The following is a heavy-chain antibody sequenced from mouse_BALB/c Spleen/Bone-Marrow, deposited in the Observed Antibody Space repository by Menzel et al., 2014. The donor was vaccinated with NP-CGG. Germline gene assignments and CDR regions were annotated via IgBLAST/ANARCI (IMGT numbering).Heavy chain of an antibody. V-gene: IGHV1-67*01. J-gene: IGHJ3*01. CDR3: ASPIYYGNYEGFAY. CDR2: ISTYSGNT. D-gene: IGHD2-1*01. Sequence: QVQLKESGPELVRPGVSVKISCKGSGYTFTDYAMHWVKQSHAKSLEWIGVISTYSGNTNYNQKFKGKATMTVDKSSSTAYMELARLTSEDSAIYYSASPIYYGNYEGFAYWGQGTLVTVSA. CDR1: GYTFTDYA.